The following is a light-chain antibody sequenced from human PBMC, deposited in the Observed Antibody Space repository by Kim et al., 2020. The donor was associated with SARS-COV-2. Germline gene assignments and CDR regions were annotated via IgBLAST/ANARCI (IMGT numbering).Light chain of an antibody. V-gene: IGKV1-27*01. J-gene: IGKJ4*01. CDR2: AAS. Sequence: ASVGDRVTITCRASQGISNYLVWYQQKPGNVPKLLIYAASTLQSGVPSRFSGSGSRTDFTLTISSLQPEDVATYYCQNYNSAPLTFGGGTKVDIK. CDR3: QNYNSAPLT. CDR1: QGISNY.